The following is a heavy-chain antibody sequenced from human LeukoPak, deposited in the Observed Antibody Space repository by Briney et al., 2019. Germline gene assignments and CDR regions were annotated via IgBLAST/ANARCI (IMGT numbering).Heavy chain of an antibody. CDR3: ARTCSSSSCYKVH. CDR1: GYTFNNFG. D-gene: IGHD2-2*02. CDR2: ISVYNGNT. J-gene: IGHJ4*02. Sequence: ASVNVSCKASGYTFNNFGITWVRQAPGQGLEWMGWISVYNGNTNYAQNLQGRVTLTTDTSTSTAYMELRSLRSDDTALYYCARTCSSSSCYKVHWGQGTLVTVSS. V-gene: IGHV1-18*01.